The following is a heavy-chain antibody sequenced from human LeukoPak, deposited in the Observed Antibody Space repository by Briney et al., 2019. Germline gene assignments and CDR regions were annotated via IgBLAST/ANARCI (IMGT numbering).Heavy chain of an antibody. V-gene: IGHV4-30-2*01. Sequence: SETLSLTCAVSGGSISSGGYSWSWIRQPPGKGLEWIGYIYHSGSTYYNPSLKSRVTISVDRSKNQFSLKLSSVTAADTAVYYCARGKMATITDYYYYYGMDVWGQGTTVTVSS. CDR2: IYHSGST. D-gene: IGHD5-24*01. J-gene: IGHJ6*02. CDR1: GGSISSGGYS. CDR3: ARGKMATITDYYYYYGMDV.